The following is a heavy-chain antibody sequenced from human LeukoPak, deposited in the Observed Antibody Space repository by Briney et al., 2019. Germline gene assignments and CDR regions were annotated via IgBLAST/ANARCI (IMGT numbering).Heavy chain of an antibody. J-gene: IGHJ4*02. V-gene: IGHV3-48*02. D-gene: IGHD5-12*01. CDR3: ARADSGYDGSRYYFDY. Sequence: GGSLRLSCAASGFTFSRYNMNWVRQAPGRGLEWVSHISSSSTTIHYADSVKGRFTISRDNAKNSLYLQMDSLRDEDTAVYYCARADSGYDGSRYYFDYWGQGTLVTVSS. CDR1: GFTFSRYN. CDR2: ISSSSTTI.